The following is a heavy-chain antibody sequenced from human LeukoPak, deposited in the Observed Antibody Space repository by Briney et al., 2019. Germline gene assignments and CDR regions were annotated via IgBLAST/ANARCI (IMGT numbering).Heavy chain of an antibody. V-gene: IGHV3-7*03. Sequence: PGGSLRLSCAASGFTFRSYWMRWARQAPGKGLEWVANIKQDGSEKNYVDSVKGRFTISRDNAKNSLYLQMNSLRAEDTAVYYCASGLEPDYWGQGTLVTVSS. CDR2: IKQDGSEK. CDR3: ASGLEPDY. CDR1: GFTFRSYW. J-gene: IGHJ4*02.